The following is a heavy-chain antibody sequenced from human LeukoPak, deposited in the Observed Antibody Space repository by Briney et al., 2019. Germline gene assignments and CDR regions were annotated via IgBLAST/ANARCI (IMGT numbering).Heavy chain of an antibody. D-gene: IGHD2-15*01. V-gene: IGHV3-9*01. Sequence: GGSLRLSCAASGFTFDDYAMHWVRQAPGKGLEWVSGISWNSGSIGYADSVKGRFTISRDNAKNSLYLQMNSLRAEDTALYYCAKDSSGGSKFDYWGQGTLVTVSS. J-gene: IGHJ4*02. CDR2: ISWNSGSI. CDR3: AKDSSGGSKFDY. CDR1: GFTFDDYA.